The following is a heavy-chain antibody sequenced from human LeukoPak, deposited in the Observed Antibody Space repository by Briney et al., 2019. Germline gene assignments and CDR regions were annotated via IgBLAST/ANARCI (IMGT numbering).Heavy chain of an antibody. CDR1: GHTFSSYA. V-gene: IGHV1-69*05. CDR3: AWRHYYDSSGFDY. CDR2: IIPIFGTA. Sequence: SVKVSCKTSGHTFSSYAISWVRQAPGQGLEWMGRIIPIFGTANYAQKFQGRVTITTDESTSTAYMELSSLRSEDTAVYYCAWRHYYDSSGFDYWGQGTLVTVSS. D-gene: IGHD3-22*01. J-gene: IGHJ4*02.